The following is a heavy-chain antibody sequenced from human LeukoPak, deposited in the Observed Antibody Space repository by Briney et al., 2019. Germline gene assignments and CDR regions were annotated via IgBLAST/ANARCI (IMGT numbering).Heavy chain of an antibody. CDR3: ARSPSDDILTGYYFDY. CDR2: ISAYNGNT. Sequence: ASVKVSCKASGYTFTSYGISWVRQAPGQGLEWMGWISAYNGNTNYPQKLQGRVTMTTDTSTSTAYMELRSLRSDDTAVYYCARSPSDDILTGYYFDYWGQGTLVTVSS. D-gene: IGHD3-9*01. J-gene: IGHJ4*02. V-gene: IGHV1-18*04. CDR1: GYTFTSYG.